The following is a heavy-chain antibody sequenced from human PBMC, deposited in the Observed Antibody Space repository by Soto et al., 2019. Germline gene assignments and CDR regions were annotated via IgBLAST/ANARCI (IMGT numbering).Heavy chain of an antibody. CDR3: ARGGYPGDCIRTSCQDDYYYGMDV. V-gene: IGHV1-3*01. CDR2: INAGNGNA. J-gene: IGHJ6*02. D-gene: IGHD2-2*03. CDR1: GYTFTSYA. Sequence: ASVKVSCKASGYTFTSYAMHWVRQAPGQRLEWMGWINAGNGNAKYSQKFQGRVTITRDTSASTAYMELSSLRSEDTAVYYCARGGYPGDCIRTSCQDDYYYGMDVWGQGTTVTVSS.